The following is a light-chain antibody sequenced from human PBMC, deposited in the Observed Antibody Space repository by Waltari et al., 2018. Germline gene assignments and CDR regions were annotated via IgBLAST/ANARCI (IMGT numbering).Light chain of an antibody. V-gene: IGLV3-19*01. CDR3: NSRDSSGNRV. CDR2: GKN. J-gene: IGLJ2*01. Sequence: SSELTQDPAVSVALGQNVRITCQGDSLRSYYASWYQQKPGQAPVLVIYGKNNRPSGIPDRFSGSSSGNTASLTITGAQAEDEADYYCNSRDSSGNRVFGGGTKLTVL. CDR1: SLRSYY.